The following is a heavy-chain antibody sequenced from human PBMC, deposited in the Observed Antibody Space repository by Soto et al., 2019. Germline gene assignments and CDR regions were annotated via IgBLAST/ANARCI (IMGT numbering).Heavy chain of an antibody. CDR2: INSDSSTI. J-gene: IGHJ4*02. V-gene: IGHV3-74*01. Sequence: GGSVRLSGAAAVFIFSGGSMNWVRQAPGKGLEWVSRINSDSSTISYADSVKGRFTISRDNAKNTLFLQMNSLRAEDTAVYYCARDYGDGFDYWGQGTLVTVSS. CDR1: VFIFSGGS. CDR3: ARDYGDGFDY. D-gene: IGHD4-17*01.